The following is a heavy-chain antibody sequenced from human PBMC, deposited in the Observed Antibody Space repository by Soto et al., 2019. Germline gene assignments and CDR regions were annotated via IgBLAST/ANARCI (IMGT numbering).Heavy chain of an antibody. CDR3: ARGVPYYYGMDV. V-gene: IGHV4-31*03. CDR1: GGSISSGCYY. CDR2: IYYSGST. Sequence: SETLSLTCTVSGGSISSGCYYWSWIRQHPGKGLEWIGYIYYSGSTYYNPSLKSRVTISVDTSKNQFSLKLSSVTAADTAVYYCARGVPYYYGMDVWGQGTTVTVSS. J-gene: IGHJ6*02.